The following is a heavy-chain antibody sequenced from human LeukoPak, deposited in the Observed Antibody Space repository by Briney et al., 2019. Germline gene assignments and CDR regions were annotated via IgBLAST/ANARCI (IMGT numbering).Heavy chain of an antibody. D-gene: IGHD3-3*01. Sequence: GGSLRLSCAASGFTFSSYSMNWVRQAPGKGLEWVSSISSSSSYIYYADSVKGRLTISRENAKNSLSLQMNSLRAEDTAVYYCARVPYDFWSGYLPPGAFDIWGQGTMVTVSS. CDR2: ISSSSSYI. J-gene: IGHJ3*02. V-gene: IGHV3-21*01. CDR1: GFTFSSYS. CDR3: ARVPYDFWSGYLPPGAFDI.